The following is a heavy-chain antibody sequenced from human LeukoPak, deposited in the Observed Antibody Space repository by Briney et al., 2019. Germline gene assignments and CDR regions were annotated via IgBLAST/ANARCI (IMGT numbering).Heavy chain of an antibody. CDR2: IYYSGST. V-gene: IGHV4-59*01. D-gene: IGHD1-26*01. J-gene: IGHJ4*02. CDR3: ARKLGAHDY. Sequence: SETLSLTCTVSGGSISSYHWSWIRQPLGKGLEWIGYIYYSGSTNYNPSLKSRVTISVDTSKNQFSLKLSSVTAADTAVYYCARKLGAHDYWGQGTLVTVSS. CDR1: GGSISSYH.